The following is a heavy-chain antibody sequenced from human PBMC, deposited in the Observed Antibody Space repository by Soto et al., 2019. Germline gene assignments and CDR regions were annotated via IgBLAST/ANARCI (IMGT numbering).Heavy chain of an antibody. CDR3: ARQLAYCAGDCYTEPIDY. Sequence: GASVKVSCKASGYTFTAYYIHWVRQAPGQGLEWMGWVNPNTGDTKYAPQFQGTVTMTRDTSISTAYMELKRLRSDDTAVYYCARQLAYCAGDCYTEPIDYWGQGTLVTVSA. J-gene: IGHJ4*02. V-gene: IGHV1-2*02. D-gene: IGHD2-21*02. CDR1: GYTFTAYY. CDR2: VNPNTGDT.